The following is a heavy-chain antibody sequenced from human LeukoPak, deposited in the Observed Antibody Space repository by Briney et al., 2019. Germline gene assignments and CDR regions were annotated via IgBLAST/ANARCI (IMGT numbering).Heavy chain of an antibody. CDR3: ARRTKEQQFDY. CDR2: IYYSGST. Sequence: SETLSLTCTVSGGSISSHYWSWIRQPPGKGLEWIGYIYYSGSTNYNPSLKSRVTISVDTSKNQFSLKLSSVTAADTAVYYCARRTKEQQFDYWGQGTLVTVSS. CDR1: GGSISSHY. D-gene: IGHD1/OR15-1a*01. V-gene: IGHV4-59*11. J-gene: IGHJ4*02.